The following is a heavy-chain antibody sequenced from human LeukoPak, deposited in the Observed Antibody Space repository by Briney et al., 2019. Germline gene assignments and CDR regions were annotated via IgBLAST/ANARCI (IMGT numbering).Heavy chain of an antibody. J-gene: IGHJ4*02. Sequence: GGSLRLSCAASGFTFSNAWMSWVRQAPGKGVEWVGRIKSKTDGGTTDYAAPVKGRFTISRDDSKNTLYLQMNSLKTEDTAVYYCARVKRDCSGGSCYSYDYWGQGTLVTVSS. D-gene: IGHD2-15*01. CDR3: ARVKRDCSGGSCYSYDY. V-gene: IGHV3-15*01. CDR2: IKSKTDGGTT. CDR1: GFTFSNAW.